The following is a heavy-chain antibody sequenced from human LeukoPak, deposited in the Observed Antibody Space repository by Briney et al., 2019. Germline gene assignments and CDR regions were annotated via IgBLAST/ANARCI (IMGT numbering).Heavy chain of an antibody. Sequence: ASVKVSCKASGYTFTSYGISWVRQAPGQGLEWMGSISAYNGNTNYAQKLQGRVTITTDTSTSTAYMELRSLRSDDTAVYYCAREFYAEEMAFDIWGQGTMVTVSS. J-gene: IGHJ3*02. V-gene: IGHV1-18*01. CDR1: GYTFTSYG. D-gene: IGHD2/OR15-2a*01. CDR3: AREFYAEEMAFDI. CDR2: ISAYNGNT.